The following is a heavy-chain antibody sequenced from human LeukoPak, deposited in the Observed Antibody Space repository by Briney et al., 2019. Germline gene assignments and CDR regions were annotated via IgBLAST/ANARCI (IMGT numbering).Heavy chain of an antibody. J-gene: IGHJ6*02. V-gene: IGHV4-31*03. CDR3: ASPSLPYYYSMDV. CDR2: IYYSGST. Sequence: SETLSLTCTVSGGSISSGGYYWSWIRQHPGKGLEWIGYIYYSGSTYYNPSLKSRVTISVDTSKNQFSLKLSSVTAADTAVYYCASPSLPYYYSMDVWGQGTTVTVSS. CDR1: GGSISSGGYY.